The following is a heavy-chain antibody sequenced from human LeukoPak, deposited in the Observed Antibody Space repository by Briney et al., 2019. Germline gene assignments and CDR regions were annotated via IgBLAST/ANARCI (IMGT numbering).Heavy chain of an antibody. CDR3: SRGRNFGILSGYYDP. CDR2: INPNSGGT. V-gene: IGHV1-2*04. CDR1: GYTFTGYY. J-gene: IGHJ5*02. D-gene: IGHD3-9*01. Sequence: ASVKVSCKASGYTFTGYYMHWVRQAPGQGLEWMGWINPNSGGTNYAQKFQGWVTMTRDTSISTAYMELSRLRSDDTAVYYCSRGRNFGILSGYYDPWGQGTLVTVSS.